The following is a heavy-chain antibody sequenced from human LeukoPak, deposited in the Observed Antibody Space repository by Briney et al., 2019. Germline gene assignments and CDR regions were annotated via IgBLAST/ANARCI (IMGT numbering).Heavy chain of an antibody. CDR2: IYYSGST. D-gene: IGHD6-6*01. Sequence: SETLSLTCTVSGGSISSYYWSWIRQPPGKGLEWIGYIYYSGSTNYNPSLKSRVTISVDTSKNQFSLKLSSVTAADTAVYYCARAQYSSSGGGWFDPWGQGTLVTVSS. V-gene: IGHV4-59*01. CDR1: GGSISSYY. CDR3: ARAQYSSSGGGWFDP. J-gene: IGHJ5*02.